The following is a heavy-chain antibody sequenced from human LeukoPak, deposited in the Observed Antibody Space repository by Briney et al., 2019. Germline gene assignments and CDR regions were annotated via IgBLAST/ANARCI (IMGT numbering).Heavy chain of an antibody. J-gene: IGHJ3*02. CDR1: GFTFDDYG. V-gene: IGHV3-69-1*01. Sequence: PGGSLRLSCAASGFTFDDYGMSWVRQAPGKGLEWVSSISSSSYIYYADSVKGRFTISRDNAKNSLYLQMNSLRAEDTAVYYCASWLVDIWGQGTMVTVSS. D-gene: IGHD5-12*01. CDR3: ASWLVDI. CDR2: ISSSSYI.